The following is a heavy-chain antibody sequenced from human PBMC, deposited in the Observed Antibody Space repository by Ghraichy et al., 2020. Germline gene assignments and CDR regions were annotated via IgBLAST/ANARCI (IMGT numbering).Heavy chain of an antibody. V-gene: IGHV3-66*01. CDR3: ARGEATAGTLLVY. CDR1: GFTVSSNY. Sequence: GGSLRLSCAASGFTVSSNYMSWVRQAPGKGLEWVSVIYSGGSTYYADSVRGRFTISRDNPKSTLYLQMNRLRVEDTAVYYCARGEATAGTLLVYWGQGTLVTVSS. J-gene: IGHJ4*02. D-gene: IGHD6-13*01. CDR2: IYSGGST.